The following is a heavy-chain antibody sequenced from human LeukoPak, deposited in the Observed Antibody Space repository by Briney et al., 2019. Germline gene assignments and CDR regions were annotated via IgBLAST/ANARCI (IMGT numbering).Heavy chain of an antibody. CDR1: GGTFSSYA. CDR2: IIPIFGTA. Sequence: SVKVSCKASGGTFSSYAISWVRQAPGQGLEWMGGIIPIFGTANYAQKFQGRVTITADESTSTAYMELSSLRSEDTAVYYCARPTYSSGWMSGWFDPWGQETLVTVSS. J-gene: IGHJ5*02. V-gene: IGHV1-69*13. CDR3: ARPTYSSGWMSGWFDP. D-gene: IGHD6-19*01.